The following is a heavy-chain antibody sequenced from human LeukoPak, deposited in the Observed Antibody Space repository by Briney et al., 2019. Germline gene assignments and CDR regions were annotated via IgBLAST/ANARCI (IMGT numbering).Heavy chain of an antibody. Sequence: GGSLRLSCAASGFTFSSYAMSWVRQAPGKGLEWVSAISGSGGSTYYADSVKGRFTISSDNSKNTLYLQMNSLRAEDTAVYYCAKDLDIVATITFNNYFDYWGQGTLVTVSS. CDR1: GFTFSSYA. D-gene: IGHD5-12*01. V-gene: IGHV3-23*01. CDR2: ISGSGGST. CDR3: AKDLDIVATITFNNYFDY. J-gene: IGHJ4*02.